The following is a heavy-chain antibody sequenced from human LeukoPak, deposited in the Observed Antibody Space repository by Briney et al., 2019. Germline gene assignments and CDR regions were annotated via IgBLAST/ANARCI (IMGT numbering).Heavy chain of an antibody. V-gene: IGHV3-43*01. CDR2: IRWDGVST. CDR3: GKGDTTMDTTLDY. D-gene: IGHD5-18*01. CDR1: GFTVSSNS. Sequence: GGSLRLSCTVSGFTVSSNSMSWVRQAPGKGLEWVSLIRWDGVSTYYADSVKGRFTISRDNSKNSLYLQMNSLRTEDTALYYCGKGDTTMDTTLDYWGQGTLVTVYS. J-gene: IGHJ4*02.